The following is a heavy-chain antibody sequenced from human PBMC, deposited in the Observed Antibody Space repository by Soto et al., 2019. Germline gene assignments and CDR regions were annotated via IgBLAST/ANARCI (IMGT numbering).Heavy chain of an antibody. V-gene: IGHV1-18*01. D-gene: IGHD6-19*01. Sequence: ASVKVSCKASGYTFTSYGISWVRQAPGQGLEWMGWISAYNGNTNYAQKLQGRVNMTTDTSTSPAYMVLRSLISDDTALYSCARDLAVEVAVTRFDYWGQGTLVTVSS. J-gene: IGHJ4*02. CDR2: ISAYNGNT. CDR3: ARDLAVEVAVTRFDY. CDR1: GYTFTSYG.